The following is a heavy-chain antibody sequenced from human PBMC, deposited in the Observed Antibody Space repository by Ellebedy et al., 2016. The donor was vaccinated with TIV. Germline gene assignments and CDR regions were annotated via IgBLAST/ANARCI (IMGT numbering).Heavy chain of an antibody. CDR2: IQHSGWT. V-gene: IGHV4-38-2*02. CDR3: VRPTKYNNFSWFNP. Sequence: SETLSLTXNVSGYSISSGYYWGWIRQPPGGGLEWIESIQHSGWTYSNPSLKSRVTTSVNTSNNQFSLSLNSVTAADTAVYYCVRPTKYNNFSWFNPWGQGILVTVSS. J-gene: IGHJ5*02. D-gene: IGHD1-14*01. CDR1: GYSISSGYY.